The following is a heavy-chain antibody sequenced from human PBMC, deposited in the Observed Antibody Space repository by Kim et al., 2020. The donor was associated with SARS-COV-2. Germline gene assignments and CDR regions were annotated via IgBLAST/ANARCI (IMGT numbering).Heavy chain of an antibody. D-gene: IGHD2-15*01. J-gene: IGHJ4*02. Sequence: SETLSLTCTVSGGSVSSGSYYWSWIRQPPGKGLEWIGYIYYSGSTNYNPSLKSRVTISVDTSKNQFSLKLSSVTAADTAVYYCASSGGGSNPHRSYYFDYWGQGTLVTVSS. CDR2: IYYSGST. CDR3: ASSGGGSNPHRSYYFDY. V-gene: IGHV4-61*01. CDR1: GGSVSSGSYY.